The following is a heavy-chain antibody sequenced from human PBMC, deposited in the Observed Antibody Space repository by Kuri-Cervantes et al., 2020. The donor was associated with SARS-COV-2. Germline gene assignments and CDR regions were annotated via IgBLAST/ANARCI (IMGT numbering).Heavy chain of an antibody. CDR3: ARVGANVIRPENWFDP. Sequence: GGSLRLSCAASGFTFSSYWMSWVRQAPGKGLEWVANIKQDGSEKYYVDSVKGRFTISRDNAKNSLYLQMNSLRAEDTAVYYCARVGANVIRPENWFDPWGQGTLVTVSS. CDR2: IKQDGSEK. D-gene: IGHD1-26*01. J-gene: IGHJ5*02. CDR1: GFTFSSYW. V-gene: IGHV3-7*05.